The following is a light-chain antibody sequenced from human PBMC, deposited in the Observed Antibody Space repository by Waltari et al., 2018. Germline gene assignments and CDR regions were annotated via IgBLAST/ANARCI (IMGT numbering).Light chain of an antibody. J-gene: IGKJ4*01. Sequence: STRAAEQFGSSYLAWCQQKPGRARRLLIYGAATRAAGCPVRFSGSGSGTDFTLTISRLEPEDFAVYYCQHYGTSPPLTFGGGTKVEIK. CDR1: EQFGSSY. CDR2: GAA. CDR3: QHYGTSPPLT. V-gene: IGKV3-20*01.